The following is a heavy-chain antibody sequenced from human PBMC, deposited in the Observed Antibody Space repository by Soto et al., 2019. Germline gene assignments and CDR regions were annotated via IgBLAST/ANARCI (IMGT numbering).Heavy chain of an antibody. Sequence: GGSLRLSCAASGFTFSSYAMSWVRQAPGKGLEWVSAISGSGGSTYYADSVKGRFTISRDNSKNTLYLQMNSLRAEDTAVYYCAKGDDSSGLYYYGMDVWGQGTTVTVSS. CDR1: GFTFSSYA. J-gene: IGHJ6*02. D-gene: IGHD3-22*01. V-gene: IGHV3-23*01. CDR3: AKGDDSSGLYYYGMDV. CDR2: ISGSGGST.